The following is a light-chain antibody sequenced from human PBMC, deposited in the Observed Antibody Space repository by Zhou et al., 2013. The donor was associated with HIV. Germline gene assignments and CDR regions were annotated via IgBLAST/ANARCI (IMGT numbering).Light chain of an antibody. V-gene: IGKV1-13*02. CDR3: QQFHSDQFT. CDR2: DAS. CDR1: QGVFNT. Sequence: AIRLSQSPSSLSASIGDRVTITCRASQGVFNTLAWYQQKPGKAPKLLIYDASRLQSGVPSRFSGSGSGTDFTLTISSLQPDDVGTYYCQQFHSDQFTFGPGTKVGSQT. J-gene: IGKJ3*01.